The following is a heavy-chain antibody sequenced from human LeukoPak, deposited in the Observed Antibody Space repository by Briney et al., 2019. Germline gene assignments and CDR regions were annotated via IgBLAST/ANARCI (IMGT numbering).Heavy chain of an antibody. V-gene: IGHV4-38-2*02. CDR3: ASFMATISGSYYFDY. D-gene: IGHD5-12*01. CDR2: IYHSGST. Sequence: SETLSLTCTVSGYSISSGYYWGWIRQPPGKGLEWIGSIYHSGSTYYNPSLKSRVTISVDTSKNQFSLKLSSVTAADTAVYYCASFMATISGSYYFDYWGQGTLVTVSS. J-gene: IGHJ4*02. CDR1: GYSISSGYY.